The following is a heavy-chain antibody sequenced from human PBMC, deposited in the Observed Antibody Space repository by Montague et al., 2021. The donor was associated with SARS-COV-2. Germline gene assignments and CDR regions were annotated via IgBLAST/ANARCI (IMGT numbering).Heavy chain of an antibody. Sequence: SETLSLTCTVSGGSISSSSYYWGWIRQPPGKGLEWIGSIYYSGSTYYNPSLKSRVTISVDTSKNQFSLKLSSVTAAATAVYYCARHSRRWLQLFVPFFDXWGQGTLVTASS. CDR3: ARHSRRWLQLFVPFFDX. J-gene: IGHJ4*02. D-gene: IGHD5-24*01. V-gene: IGHV4-39*01. CDR2: IYYSGST. CDR1: GGSISSSSYY.